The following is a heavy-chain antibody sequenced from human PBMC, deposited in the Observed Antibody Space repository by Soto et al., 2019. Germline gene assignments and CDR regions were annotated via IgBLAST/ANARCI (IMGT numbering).Heavy chain of an antibody. CDR1: GDSISTYY. V-gene: IGHV4-59*01. J-gene: IGHJ4*02. CDR3: ASTKWWLSFDS. CDR2: IYSSGST. Sequence: QVQLQESGPGLVKPSETLSLTCTVSGDSISTYYWSWIRQPPGKGLEWIGNIYSSGSTNYNPSLKSRVTISLDTSKNEFSLKLSSVTAADTAVYYCASTKWWLSFDSWGPGTLVTVSS. D-gene: IGHD3-22*01.